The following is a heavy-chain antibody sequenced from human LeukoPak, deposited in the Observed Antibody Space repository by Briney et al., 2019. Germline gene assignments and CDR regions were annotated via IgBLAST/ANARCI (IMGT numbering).Heavy chain of an antibody. CDR1: GGSFTGSFSTYY. CDR2: INHSGST. Sequence: SETLSLTCAVSGGSFTGSFSTYYWSWIRQPSEKGLEWIGEINHSGSTTYNPSLKSRVTISIDTSKNHFSLKLSSVTAADTAMYYCARNGWYSVDYWGQGTQVIVSS. J-gene: IGHJ4*02. V-gene: IGHV4-34*01. CDR3: ARNGWYSVDY. D-gene: IGHD6-19*01.